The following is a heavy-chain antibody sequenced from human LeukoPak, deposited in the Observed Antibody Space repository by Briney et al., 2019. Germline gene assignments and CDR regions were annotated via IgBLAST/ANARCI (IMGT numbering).Heavy chain of an antibody. D-gene: IGHD5-12*01. CDR2: ITSRSTY. CDR3: ARERVTTTAFDI. CDR1: GFTLSTYN. J-gene: IGHJ3*02. V-gene: IGHV3-21*01. Sequence: GGSLRLSCAASGFTLSTYNTHWVRQAPGKGLEWVSSITSRSTYYADLVKGRFTISRDNAKNSLYLQINSLRAEDTAVYYCARERVTTTAFDIWGQGTMVTVSS.